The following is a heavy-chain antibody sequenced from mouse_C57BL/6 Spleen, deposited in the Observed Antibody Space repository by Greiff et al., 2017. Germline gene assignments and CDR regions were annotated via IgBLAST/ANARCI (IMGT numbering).Heavy chain of an antibody. V-gene: IGHV5-4*01. CDR3: ARDQGSAWEYFDY. D-gene: IGHD4-1*01. J-gene: IGHJ2*01. Sequence: EVQLVESGGGLVKPGGSLKLSCAASGFTFSSYAMSWVRQTPEKRLEWVATISDGGSYTYYPDNVKGRFTISRDNAKNNLYLQMSHLKSEDTAMYYCARDQGSAWEYFDYWGQGTTLTVSS. CDR1: GFTFSSYA. CDR2: ISDGGSYT.